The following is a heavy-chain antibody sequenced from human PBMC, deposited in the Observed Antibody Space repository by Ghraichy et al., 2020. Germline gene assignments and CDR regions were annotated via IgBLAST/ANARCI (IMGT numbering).Heavy chain of an antibody. Sequence: GESLNISCAASGFTFSSYSMNWVRQAPGKGLEWVSSISSSSSYIYYADSVKGRFTISRDNAKNSLYLQMNSLRAEDTAVYYCARAYRGTTVTTEVVPASAFDIWGQGTMVTVSS. V-gene: IGHV3-21*01. CDR3: ARAYRGTTVTTEVVPASAFDI. D-gene: IGHD4-17*01. J-gene: IGHJ3*02. CDR1: GFTFSSYS. CDR2: ISSSSSYI.